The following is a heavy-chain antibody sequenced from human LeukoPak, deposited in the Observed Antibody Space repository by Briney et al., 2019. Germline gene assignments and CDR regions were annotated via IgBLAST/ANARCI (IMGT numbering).Heavy chain of an antibody. CDR2: MNPNNGNT. J-gene: IGHJ4*02. V-gene: IGHV1-8*01. CDR3: ARGYGSGRRNPTFGF. D-gene: IGHD3-10*01. CDR1: GYTFTSYD. Sequence: ASVKVSCKASGYTFTSYDINWVRQATGQGLEWMGWMNPNNGNTDYAHNFHGRVTMTSNTSISTDSMELSSLRSEDTAVYYCARGYGSGRRNPTFGFWGQGTLVTVSS.